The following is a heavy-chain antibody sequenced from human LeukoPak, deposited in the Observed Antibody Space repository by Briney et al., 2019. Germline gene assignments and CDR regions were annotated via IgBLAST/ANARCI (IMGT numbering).Heavy chain of an antibody. CDR1: GFSFSTCA. V-gene: IGHV3-23*01. J-gene: IGHJ4*02. CDR3: AKDVRGYNRPFDY. CDR2: ISGSGSNT. D-gene: IGHD3-10*02. Sequence: GGSLRLSCAASGFSFSTCAMNWVRQAPGKGLEWVSAISGSGSNTYYADSVKGRFTFSRDNSENTLYLQMNSLRAEDTALYYCAKDVRGYNRPFDYWGQGTLVTVSS.